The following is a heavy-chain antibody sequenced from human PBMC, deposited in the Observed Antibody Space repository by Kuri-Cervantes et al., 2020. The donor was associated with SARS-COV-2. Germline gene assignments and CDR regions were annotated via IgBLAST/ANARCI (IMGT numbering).Heavy chain of an antibody. D-gene: IGHD6-19*01. CDR2: INSDGSST. J-gene: IGHJ3*02. Sequence: GESLKISCAASGFTFSSYWMHWVRQAPGKGLVWVSRINSDGSSTSYADSVKGRFTISRDNAKNTLYLQMNSLRAEDTAVYYCARGPDSSGWYAGDAFDIWGQGTMVTVSS. CDR1: GFTFSSYW. V-gene: IGHV3-74*01. CDR3: ARGPDSSGWYAGDAFDI.